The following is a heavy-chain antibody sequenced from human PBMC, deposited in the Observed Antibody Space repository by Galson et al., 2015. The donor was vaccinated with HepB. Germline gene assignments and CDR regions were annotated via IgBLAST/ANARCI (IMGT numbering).Heavy chain of an antibody. Sequence: SLRLSCAASGFTFSNAWMSWVRQAPGKGLEWVGRIKSKTDGGTTDYAAPVKGRFTISRDDSKNTLYLQMNSLKTEDTAVYYCTTDPSSGYSKSDEYFQHWGQGTLVTVSS. CDR1: GFTFSNAW. CDR2: IKSKTDGGTT. V-gene: IGHV3-15*01. J-gene: IGHJ1*01. D-gene: IGHD3-22*01. CDR3: TTDPSSGYSKSDEYFQH.